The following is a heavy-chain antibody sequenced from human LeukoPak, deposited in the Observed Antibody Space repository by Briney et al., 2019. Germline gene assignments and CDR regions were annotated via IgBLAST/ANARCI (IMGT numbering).Heavy chain of an antibody. CDR2: IYYSGST. Sequence: SETLSLTCSVSGGAINNYYWSWIRQSPGKGLEWIGYIYYSGSTNYNPSLKSRVTISVDTSKNQFSLKLSSVTAADTAVYYCARSGISGFGDRQLDYWGQGTLVTVSS. J-gene: IGHJ4*02. CDR1: GGAINNYY. D-gene: IGHD3-10*01. CDR3: ARSGISGFGDRQLDY. V-gene: IGHV4-59*12.